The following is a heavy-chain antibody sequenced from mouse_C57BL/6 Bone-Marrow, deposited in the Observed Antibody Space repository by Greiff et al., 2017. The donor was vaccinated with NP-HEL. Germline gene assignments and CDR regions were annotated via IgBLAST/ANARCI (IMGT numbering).Heavy chain of an antibody. CDR1: GYTFTSYW. J-gene: IGHJ3*01. CDR2: IDPSDSYT. CDR3: GRGPLAY. V-gene: IGHV1-50*01. Sequence: VQLQQPGAELVKPGASVKLSCKASGYTFTSYWMQWVKQRPGQGLEWIGEIDPSDSYTNYNQKFKGKATLTVDTSSSTAYMQLSSLTSEDSAVYYCGRGPLAYWGQGTLVTVSA.